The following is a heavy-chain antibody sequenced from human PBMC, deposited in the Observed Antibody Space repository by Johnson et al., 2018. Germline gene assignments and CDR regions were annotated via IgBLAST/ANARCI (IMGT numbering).Heavy chain of an antibody. CDR3: AKEGWGGGNYYYDYMDV. CDR1: GFTFDDYA. Sequence: EVQLVESGGGLVQPGRSLRLSCAASGFTFDDYAMHWVRQAPGKGLEWVSGISWNSGGIGYADSVKGRFTISRDNAKNSLYLQRNSLRGEDTALYYCAKEGWGGGNYYYDYMDVWGKGTTVTVSS. V-gene: IGHV3-9*01. J-gene: IGHJ6*03. D-gene: IGHD1-26*01. CDR2: ISWNSGGI.